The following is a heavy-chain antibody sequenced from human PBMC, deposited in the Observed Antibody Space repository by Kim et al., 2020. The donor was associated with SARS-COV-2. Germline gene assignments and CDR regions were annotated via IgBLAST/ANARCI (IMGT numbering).Heavy chain of an antibody. CDR3: AKSTAGYFDY. D-gene: IGHD6-13*01. CDR1: GFTFSSYG. CDR2: ISYDGSNK. V-gene: IGHV3-30*18. Sequence: GGSLRLSCAASGFTFSSYGMHWVRQAPGKGLEWVAVISYDGSNKYYADSVKGRFTISRDNSKNTLYLQMNSLRAEDTAVYYCAKSTAGYFDYWGQGTLVTVSS. J-gene: IGHJ4*02.